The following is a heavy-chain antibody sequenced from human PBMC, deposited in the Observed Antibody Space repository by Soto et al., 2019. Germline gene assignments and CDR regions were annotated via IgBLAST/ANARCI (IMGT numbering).Heavy chain of an antibody. Sequence: PGGSLRLSCAASGFTFSSYSMNWVRQAPGKGLEWVSSISSSSSYIYYADSVKGRFTISRDNAKNSLYLQMNSLRAEDTAVYYCARGCSGGPEYYFDYWGQGTLVTVSS. CDR3: ARGCSGGPEYYFDY. V-gene: IGHV3-21*01. CDR1: GFTFSSYS. CDR2: ISSSSSYI. D-gene: IGHD2-15*01. J-gene: IGHJ4*02.